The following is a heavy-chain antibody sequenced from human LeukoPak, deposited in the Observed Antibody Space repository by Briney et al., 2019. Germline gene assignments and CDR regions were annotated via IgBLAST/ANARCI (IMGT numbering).Heavy chain of an antibody. CDR1: GFTFSSYA. D-gene: IGHD1-20*01. V-gene: IGHV3-30-3*01. Sequence: GGSLRLSCAASGFTFSSYAIHWVRQAPGKGLEWVAFISYDGGDKRYAESVKGRITISRDNSRKTLYLQMHGLGPEDTAIYYCARDLSERYSIDYWGQGTLVTVSS. CDR2: ISYDGGDK. CDR3: ARDLSERYSIDY. J-gene: IGHJ4*02.